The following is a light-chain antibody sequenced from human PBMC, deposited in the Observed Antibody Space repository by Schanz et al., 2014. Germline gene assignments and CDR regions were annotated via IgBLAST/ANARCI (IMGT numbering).Light chain of an antibody. Sequence: QSVLTQPPSVSGAPGQRVTISCTGSTSNIGAGYDVHWYQQFPGTAPKLLIYANNNRPSGIPDRFSGSKSGTSASLAITGLQAEDEADYYCQSHDSSLSGWVFGGGTKLTVL. J-gene: IGLJ3*02. V-gene: IGLV1-40*01. CDR2: ANN. CDR3: QSHDSSLSGWV. CDR1: TSNIGAGYD.